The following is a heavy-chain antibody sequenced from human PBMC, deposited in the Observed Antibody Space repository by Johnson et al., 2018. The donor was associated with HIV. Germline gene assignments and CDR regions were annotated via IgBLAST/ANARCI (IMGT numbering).Heavy chain of an antibody. D-gene: IGHD6-19*01. V-gene: IGHV3-66*02. J-gene: IGHJ3*02. CDR2: IYSGGST. Sequence: VQLVESGGGVVQPGGSLRLSCAASGFTVSSNYMSWVRQAPGKGLEWVSVIYSGGSTYYADSVKCRFTISRDNSKNTLYLQMNSLRAEDTAVYYCARGGYRSGWFHDAFDIWGQGTMVTVSS. CDR3: ARGGYRSGWFHDAFDI. CDR1: GFTVSSNY.